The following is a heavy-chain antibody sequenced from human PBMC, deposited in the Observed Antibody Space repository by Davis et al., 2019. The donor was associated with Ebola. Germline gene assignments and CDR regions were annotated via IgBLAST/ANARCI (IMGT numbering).Heavy chain of an antibody. CDR1: GFNFNGYS. V-gene: IGHV3-23*01. CDR2: TAGGGYT. J-gene: IGHJ4*02. Sequence: GGSLRLSCVASGFNFNGYSMSWVRQAPGKGLEWVSTTAGGGYTYYADSMKGRFTASRDNSRNTLYLQMNNLRGEDTAVYYCAKEGQVAGHSYFDSWGQGTLVTVSS. CDR3: AKEGQVAGHSYFDS.